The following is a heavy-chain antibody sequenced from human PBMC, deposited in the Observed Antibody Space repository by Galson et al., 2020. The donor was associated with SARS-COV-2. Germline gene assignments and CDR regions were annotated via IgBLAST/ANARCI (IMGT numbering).Heavy chain of an antibody. J-gene: IGHJ3*02. Sequence: SETLSLTCAVYGGSFSGYYWSWIRQPPGKGLEWIGEINHSGSTNYNPSLKSRVTISVDTSKNQFSLKLSSVTAADTAVYYCASYDYLELGHAFDIWGQGTMVTVSS. D-gene: IGHD5-12*01. CDR2: INHSGST. CDR1: GGSFSGYY. CDR3: ASYDYLELGHAFDI. V-gene: IGHV4-34*01.